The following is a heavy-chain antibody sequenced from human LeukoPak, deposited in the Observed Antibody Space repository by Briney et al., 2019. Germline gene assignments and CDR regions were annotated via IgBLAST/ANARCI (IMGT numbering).Heavy chain of an antibody. D-gene: IGHD1-14*01. Sequence: PSETLSLTCAVSGGSISSSNWWSWVRQPPGKGLEWIGSIYHSGSTYYNPSLKSRVTISVDTSKNQFSLKLSSVTAADTAVYYCARVTLSTQYFDYWGQGTLVTVSS. J-gene: IGHJ4*02. CDR3: ARVTLSTQYFDY. CDR1: GGSISSSNW. V-gene: IGHV4-4*02. CDR2: IYHSGST.